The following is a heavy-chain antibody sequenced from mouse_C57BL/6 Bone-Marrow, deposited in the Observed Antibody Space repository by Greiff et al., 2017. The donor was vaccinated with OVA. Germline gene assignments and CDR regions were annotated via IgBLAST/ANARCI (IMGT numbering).Heavy chain of an antibody. V-gene: IGHV5-6*01. CDR3: ARRGLRRDWYFDV. CDR2: ISSGGSYT. J-gene: IGHJ1*03. D-gene: IGHD2-4*01. Sequence: EVQLVESGGDLVKPGGSLKLSCAASGFTFSSYGMSWVRQTPDKRLEWVATISSGGSYTYYPDSVKGRFTISRDNAKNTLYLQMSSLKSEDTAMYYCARRGLRRDWYFDVWGTGTTVTVSS. CDR1: GFTFSSYG.